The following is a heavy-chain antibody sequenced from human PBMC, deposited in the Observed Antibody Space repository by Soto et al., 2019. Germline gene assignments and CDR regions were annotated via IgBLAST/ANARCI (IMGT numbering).Heavy chain of an antibody. J-gene: IGHJ6*02. D-gene: IGHD6-19*01. Sequence: ASVKVSCKASGYTFTDYYMHWVRQAPGQGLEWMGWINPNSGGTNYAQKFQGRVTLTRDTSISTAYMELNRLRSDDTAVYYCARDQSPSSGWPGMDVWGQGTTVTVSS. CDR2: INPNSGGT. CDR3: ARDQSPSSGWPGMDV. V-gene: IGHV1-2*02. CDR1: GYTFTDYY.